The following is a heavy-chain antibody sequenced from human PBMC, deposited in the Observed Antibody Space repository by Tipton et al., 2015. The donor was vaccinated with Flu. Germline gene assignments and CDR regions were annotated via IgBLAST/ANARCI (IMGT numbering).Heavy chain of an antibody. CDR2: IFYNGSP. Sequence: TLSLTCTVSGDSFDNGDYYWSWIRQPPGKGLEWIGYIFYNGSPYYSPSLQSRLLISVDTSKRQFSLRLASVTAADTALYFCARGLDGGTGYYSHWFDPWGQGILVTVSS. V-gene: IGHV4-30-4*01. CDR3: ARGLDGGTGYYSHWFDP. CDR1: GDSFDNGDYY. J-gene: IGHJ5*02. D-gene: IGHD3-22*01.